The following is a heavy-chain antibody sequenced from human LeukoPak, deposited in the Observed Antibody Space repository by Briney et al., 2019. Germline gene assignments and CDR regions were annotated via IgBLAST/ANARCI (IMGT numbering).Heavy chain of an antibody. CDR1: GFTFSSYW. CDR3: AGVGATSY. CDR2: IKQDGSEI. Sequence: GGSLRLSCAASGFTFSSYWMIWVRQAPGKGLEWVANIKQDGSEIYYVDSVKGRFTISRDNAKNSVYLQMESLRAEDTAVYYCAGVGATSYWGQGTLVTVSS. D-gene: IGHD1-26*01. J-gene: IGHJ4*02. V-gene: IGHV3-7*01.